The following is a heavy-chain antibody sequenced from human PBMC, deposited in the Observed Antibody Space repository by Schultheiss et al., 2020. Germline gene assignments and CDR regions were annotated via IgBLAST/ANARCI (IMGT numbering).Heavy chain of an antibody. CDR3: ARGVRYYYDSSGYPLGWFDP. D-gene: IGHD3-22*01. V-gene: IGHV4-30-4*08. Sequence: SQTLSLTCTVSGGSISSGGYYWSWIRQHPGKGLEWIGYIYYSGSTYYNPSLKSRVTISVDTSKNQFSLKLSSVTAADTAVYYCARGVRYYYDSSGYPLGWFDPWGQGTLVNGYS. CDR2: IYYSGST. J-gene: IGHJ5*02. CDR1: GGSISSGGYY.